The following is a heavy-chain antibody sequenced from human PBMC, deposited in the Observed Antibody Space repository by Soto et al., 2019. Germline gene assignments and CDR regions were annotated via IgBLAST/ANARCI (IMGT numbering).Heavy chain of an antibody. Sequence: WGSLRLSCAASGFTFTSYAMSWVRQAPGKGLEWVSGISGSGGTTHYADSVKGRFTISRDSSKSTLYLQMNSLRAEDTAAYYCAKDRYCSSTSCYAGFAYWGQGTLVIVSS. CDR3: AKDRYCSSTSCYAGFAY. CDR2: ISGSGGTT. V-gene: IGHV3-23*01. J-gene: IGHJ4*02. D-gene: IGHD2-2*01. CDR1: GFTFTSYA.